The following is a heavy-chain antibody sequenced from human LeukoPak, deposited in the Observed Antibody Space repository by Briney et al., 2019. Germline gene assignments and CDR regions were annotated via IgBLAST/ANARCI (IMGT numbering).Heavy chain of an antibody. CDR2: INHSGST. Sequence: PSETLSLTCNVSGGSISSYHWSWIRQPPGKGLEWIGEINHSGSTNYNPSLKSRVTISVDTSKNQFSLKLSSVTAADTAVYYCARTPSSIAARRFDYWGQGTLVTVSS. CDR1: GGSISSYH. CDR3: ARTPSSIAARRFDY. D-gene: IGHD6-6*01. J-gene: IGHJ4*02. V-gene: IGHV4-34*01.